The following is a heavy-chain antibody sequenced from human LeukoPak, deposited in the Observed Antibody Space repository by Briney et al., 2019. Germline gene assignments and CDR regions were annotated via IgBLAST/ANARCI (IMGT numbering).Heavy chain of an antibody. CDR1: TFTFSNYW. Sequence: GGSLRLSCAASTFTFSNYWMNWVRQAPGKGLEWVATIKHDGSEKHYVDSVEGRFTISRENAMNSLYLQMNSLRAEDTAVYYCAKESQRAAAGPEPAFDYWGQGTLVTVSS. J-gene: IGHJ4*02. CDR3: AKESQRAAAGPEPAFDY. CDR2: IKHDGSEK. V-gene: IGHV3-7*03. D-gene: IGHD6-13*01.